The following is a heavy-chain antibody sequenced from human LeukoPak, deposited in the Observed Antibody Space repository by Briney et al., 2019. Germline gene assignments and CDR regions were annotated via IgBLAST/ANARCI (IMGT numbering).Heavy chain of an antibody. CDR2: ISYDGSNK. CDR1: GFTFSSYA. D-gene: IGHD3-22*01. Sequence: GGSLRLSCAASGFTFSSYAMHWVRQAPDKGLEWVAVISYDGSNKYYADSVKGRFTISRDNSKNTLYLQMNSLRAEDTAVYYCAREYYYDSSGYYRFDYFDYWGQGTLVTVSS. CDR3: AREYYYDSSGYYRFDYFDY. V-gene: IGHV3-30*04. J-gene: IGHJ4*02.